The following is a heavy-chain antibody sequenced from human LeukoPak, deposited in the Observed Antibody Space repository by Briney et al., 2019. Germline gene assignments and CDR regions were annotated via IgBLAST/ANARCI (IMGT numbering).Heavy chain of an antibody. V-gene: IGHV3-30*02. CDR1: GFPFSSYG. CDR3: AKDRRRGSSGWSFDI. J-gene: IGHJ3*02. CDR2: IRYDGSNK. D-gene: IGHD6-19*01. Sequence: PGGSLRLSCAASGFPFSSYGMHWVRQAPGKGLEWVAFIRYDGSNKYYADSVKGRFTISRDNSKNTLYLQMNSLRAEDTAVYYCAKDRRRGSSGWSFDIWGQGTMVTVSS.